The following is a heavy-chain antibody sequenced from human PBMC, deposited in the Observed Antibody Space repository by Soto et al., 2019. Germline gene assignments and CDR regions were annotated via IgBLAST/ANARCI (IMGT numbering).Heavy chain of an antibody. CDR1: GYTFTSYA. V-gene: IGHV1-3*01. Sequence: QVQLVQSGAEVKKPGASVKVSCKASGYTFTSYAIHWVRQAPGQRLEWMGWINAGNGNTKYSQKFQGRVTITRDTSASTAYMELSSLRSEDTAVYYCARERGEAYFDYWGQGTLVTVSS. J-gene: IGHJ4*02. CDR3: ARERGEAYFDY. CDR2: INAGNGNT. D-gene: IGHD3-16*01.